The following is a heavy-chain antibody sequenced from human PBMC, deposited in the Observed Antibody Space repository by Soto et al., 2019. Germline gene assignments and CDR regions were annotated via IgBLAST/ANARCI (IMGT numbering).Heavy chain of an antibody. D-gene: IGHD1-26*01. J-gene: IGHJ4*02. CDR2: IYYSGST. V-gene: IGHV4-59*08. Sequence: SETLSLTCTVSGGSISSYYWSWIRQPPGKGLEWIGYIYYSGSTNYNPSLKSRVTISVDTSKNQFSLKLSSVTAADTAVYYCARHGKGELRASFFDYWGQGTLVTVSS. CDR3: ARHGKGELRASFFDY. CDR1: GGSISSYY.